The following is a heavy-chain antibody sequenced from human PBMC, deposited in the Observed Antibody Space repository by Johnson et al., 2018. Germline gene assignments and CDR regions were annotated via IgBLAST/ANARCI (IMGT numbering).Heavy chain of an antibody. CDR3: ARAPFYWSSPGCSGAFDS. D-gene: IGHD2-2*01. J-gene: IGHJ3*02. V-gene: IGHV4-59*01. CDR1: GGSISSYY. Sequence: QVQLQESGPGLVKPSETLSLTCTVSGGSISSYYWSWIRQPPGKGLEWIGYIYYSGSTNYKPSLKSRVPISVDTSKNQFSLKLSSVTAADTAGYYFARAPFYWSSPGCSGAFDSWGQGTMVTVSS. CDR2: IYYSGST.